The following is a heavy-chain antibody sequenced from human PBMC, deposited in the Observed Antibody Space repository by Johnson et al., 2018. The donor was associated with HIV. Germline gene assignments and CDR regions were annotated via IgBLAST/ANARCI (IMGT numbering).Heavy chain of an antibody. D-gene: IGHD3-22*01. CDR1: GFTFSHAW. CDR2: IKSKTDGGTR. V-gene: IGHV3-15*01. CDR3: NTDRGYYDRSGNSRAFDI. Sequence: EVQLVESGGGLVKPGGSLRLSCAASGFTFSHAWMNWVRQAPGKGLEWVGRIKSKTDGGTRDYAAPVKGRFTIARDDSKNILYLQMNSLKTEDSAVYYCNTDRGYYDRSGNSRAFDIWGQGAVVTVSS. J-gene: IGHJ3*02.